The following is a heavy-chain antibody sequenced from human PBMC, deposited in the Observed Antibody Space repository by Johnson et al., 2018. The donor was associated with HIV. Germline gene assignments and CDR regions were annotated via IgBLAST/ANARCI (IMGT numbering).Heavy chain of an antibody. CDR1: GFTFSAYF. CDR2: INQDGSET. V-gene: IGHV3-7*03. CDR3: ARPPAYLYKAAFSI. Sequence: VHLVESGGGLIQPGESLRLSCAASGFTFSAYFMSWVRQAPGKGLEWVANINQDGSETYYVGSVKGRFTISRDNAKNSLFLQMDSLRAEDTAVYFCARPPAYLYKAAFSIWGQGTMVTVSS. D-gene: IGHD3-16*02. J-gene: IGHJ3*02.